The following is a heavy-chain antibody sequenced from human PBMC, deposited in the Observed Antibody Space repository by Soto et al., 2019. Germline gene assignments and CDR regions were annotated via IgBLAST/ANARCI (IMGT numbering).Heavy chain of an antibody. V-gene: IGHV4-39*01. Sequence: SETLSLTCTVSGGSISRTSYSWAWIRQPPGKGLEWIGTLYYSGNTYYNPSLKSRVTISVDTSKNQFSLKLSSVTAADTAVYYCATRQGGSYNWFDPWGQGTLVTVSS. J-gene: IGHJ5*02. CDR2: LYYSGNT. D-gene: IGHD2-15*01. CDR3: ATRQGGSYNWFDP. CDR1: GGSISRTSYS.